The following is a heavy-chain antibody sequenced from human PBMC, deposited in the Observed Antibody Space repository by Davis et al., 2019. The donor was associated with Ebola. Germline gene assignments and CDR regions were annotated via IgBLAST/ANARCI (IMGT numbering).Heavy chain of an antibody. J-gene: IGHJ5*02. CDR1: GGSISSSSYY. Sequence: MPSETLSLTCTVPGGSISSSSYYWGWIRQPPGKGLEWIGSLYYSGSTYYNPSLKSRVTISVATSKNQFSLQLNSGTPEDAAVYYCARDESRAGAGPRGWFDPWGQGSLVTVSS. V-gene: IGHV4-39*02. D-gene: IGHD6-19*01. CDR2: LYYSGST. CDR3: ARDESRAGAGPRGWFDP.